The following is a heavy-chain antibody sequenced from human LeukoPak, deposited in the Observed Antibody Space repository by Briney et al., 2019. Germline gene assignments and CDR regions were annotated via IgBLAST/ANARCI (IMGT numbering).Heavy chain of an antibody. CDR2: ISAYNGNT. J-gene: IGHJ4*02. V-gene: IGHV1-18*04. Sequence: ASVKVSCKASGYTFTGYYMHWVRQAPGQGLEWMGWISAYNGNTNYAQKLQGRVTMTTDTSTSTAYMELRSLRSDDTAVYYCARAVDTAMVKLDYWGQGTLVTVSS. CDR3: ARAVDTAMVKLDY. D-gene: IGHD5-18*01. CDR1: GYTFTGYY.